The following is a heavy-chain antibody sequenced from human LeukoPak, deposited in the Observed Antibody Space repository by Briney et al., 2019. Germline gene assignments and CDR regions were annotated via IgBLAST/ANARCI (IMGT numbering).Heavy chain of an antibody. V-gene: IGHV4-61*02. CDR1: GGSISSGSYY. D-gene: IGHD6-13*01. J-gene: IGHJ4*02. CDR2: IYTSGST. CDR3: ASSRIAGF. Sequence: SETLSLTCTVSGGSISSGSYYWSWIRQPAGKGLEWIGRIYTSGSTNYNPSLESRVTISVDTSKNQFSLKLSSVTAADTAVYYCASSRIAGFWGQGTLVTVSS.